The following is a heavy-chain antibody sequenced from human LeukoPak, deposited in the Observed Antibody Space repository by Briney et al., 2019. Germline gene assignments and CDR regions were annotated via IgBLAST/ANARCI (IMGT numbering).Heavy chain of an antibody. D-gene: IGHD6-6*01. CDR3: TTDRSTAARLLFDY. V-gene: IGHV3-15*01. CDR2: FKSKTEGGTT. Sequence: GGSLRLSCVASGFTFCTAWMGWVRQAPGKGLEWVGRFKSKTEGGTTDYAVPVNGRFTISKDDSKNTLYLQLNSLKSEDTAEYYFTTDRSTAARLLFDYWGQGILVTVSS. J-gene: IGHJ4*02. CDR1: GFTFCTAW.